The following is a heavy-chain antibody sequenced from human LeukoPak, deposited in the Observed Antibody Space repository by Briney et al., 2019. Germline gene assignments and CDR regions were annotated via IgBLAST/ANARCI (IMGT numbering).Heavy chain of an antibody. V-gene: IGHV1-46*01. J-gene: IGHJ4*02. Sequence: ASVKVSCKASGYTFTSYYMHWVRQAPGQGLEWMGIINPSGGSTSYAQKFQGRVTMTRDTSTSTVYMELSSLRSEDTAVYYCARDPARWELPRWTFDYWGQGTVVTVSS. CDR3: ARDPARWELPRWTFDY. CDR2: INPSGGST. CDR1: GYTFTSYY. D-gene: IGHD1-26*01.